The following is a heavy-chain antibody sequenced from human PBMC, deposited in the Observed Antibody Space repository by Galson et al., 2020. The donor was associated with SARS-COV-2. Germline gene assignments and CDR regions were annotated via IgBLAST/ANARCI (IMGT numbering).Heavy chain of an antibody. J-gene: IGHJ4*02. CDR3: ARALHSSTWSIHQYFFDS. Sequence: ASVKVSCKASGYDFINYVIHWVRQAPGQSLEWMGWVNAASGDTKYSQTFQGRVTISRDTSASTAYMELSSLTSEDTALYYCARALHSSTWSIHQYFFDSWGQGTLVTVSS. V-gene: IGHV1-3*01. D-gene: IGHD6-13*01. CDR1: GYDFINYV. CDR2: VNAASGDT.